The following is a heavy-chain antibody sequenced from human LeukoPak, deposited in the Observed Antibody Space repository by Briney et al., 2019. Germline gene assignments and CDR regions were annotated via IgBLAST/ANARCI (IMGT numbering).Heavy chain of an antibody. J-gene: IGHJ4*02. CDR1: GGSISSGIYY. CDR2: IYYSRNT. CDR3: ARHVRQQLPPKSFDY. D-gene: IGHD6-13*01. V-gene: IGHV4-39*01. Sequence: PSETLSLTCTVSGGSISSGIYYWGWIRQPPGKGLEWIGSIYYSRNTYYNPSLKSRVTISVDTTKNQLPLKLNSVTAADTAVYYCARHVRQQLPPKSFDYWGQGTLVTVSS.